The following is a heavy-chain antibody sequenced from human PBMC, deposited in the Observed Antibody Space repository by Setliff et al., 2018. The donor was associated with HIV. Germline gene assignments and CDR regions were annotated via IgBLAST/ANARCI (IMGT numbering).Heavy chain of an antibody. CDR1: GFMFGVDW. J-gene: IGHJ4*02. V-gene: IGHV3-7*01. D-gene: IGHD2-21*01. CDR3: VRDLARVIAH. CDR2: VTPDGGDK. Sequence: LRLSCAASGFMFGVDWMSWVRQTPGKGLEWVASVTPDGGDKYYASSMRGRFTISRDNGKNAVYLQMNSLTAEDTALYYCVRDLARVIAHWGQGTLVTVSS.